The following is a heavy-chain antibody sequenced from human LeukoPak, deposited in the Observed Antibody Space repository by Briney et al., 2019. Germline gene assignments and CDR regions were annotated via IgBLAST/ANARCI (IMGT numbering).Heavy chain of an antibody. Sequence: SETLSLTCTVSGDSISNYFWSWIRQPPGKGLEWIGYIYYTGSSNYNPSLKSRVTISIDTSKNQFSLKLNSVTAADTAAYYCAREAGYYHDYWGQGTLVTVSS. CDR2: IYYTGSS. D-gene: IGHD3-22*01. V-gene: IGHV4-59*12. CDR3: AREAGYYHDY. CDR1: GDSISNYF. J-gene: IGHJ4*02.